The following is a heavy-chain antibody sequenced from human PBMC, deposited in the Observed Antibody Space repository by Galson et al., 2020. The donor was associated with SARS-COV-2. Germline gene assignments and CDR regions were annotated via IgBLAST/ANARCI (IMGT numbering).Heavy chain of an antibody. CDR1: GFTFSSYA. Sequence: GESLKIPCAASGFTFSSYAMNWVRQAPGKGLEWVSTLSGSGFSTYDADSVKGRFPIARDNSKNTAYLQMNSLRAEDTAVDYCAKDLLEVRAFYAMDVWGQGTTVTVSS. V-gene: IGHV3-23*01. CDR2: LSGSGFST. J-gene: IGHJ6*02. CDR3: AKDLLEVRAFYAMDV.